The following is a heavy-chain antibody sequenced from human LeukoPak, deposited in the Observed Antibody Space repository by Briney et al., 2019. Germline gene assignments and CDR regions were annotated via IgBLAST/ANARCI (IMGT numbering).Heavy chain of an antibody. V-gene: IGHV1-69*13. CDR1: GGTFSSYA. CDR2: IIPIFGTA. Sequence: ASVKVSCKASGGTFSSYAISWVRQAPGQGLEWMGGIIPIFGTANYAQKFQGRVTITADESTSTAYMELSSLRSEDTAVYYCARRVLRRGYSGYGGLDYWGQGTLVAVSS. J-gene: IGHJ4*02. CDR3: ARRVLRRGYSGYGGLDY. D-gene: IGHD5-12*01.